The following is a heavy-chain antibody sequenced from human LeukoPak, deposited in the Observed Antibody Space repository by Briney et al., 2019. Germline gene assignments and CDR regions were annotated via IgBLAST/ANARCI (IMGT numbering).Heavy chain of an antibody. CDR3: ARETLTHVDAFDV. J-gene: IGHJ3*01. CDR2: IKTDGSSK. CDR1: GFTLSSYW. Sequence: PGGSLRLSCAGTGFTLSSYWMHWVRQAPGKGLVWVSRIKTDGSSKGYADSVKGRFTISRDNAKNTLYLQMNSLRAEDTAVYYCARETLTHVDAFDVWGQGTMVTVSS. V-gene: IGHV3-74*01.